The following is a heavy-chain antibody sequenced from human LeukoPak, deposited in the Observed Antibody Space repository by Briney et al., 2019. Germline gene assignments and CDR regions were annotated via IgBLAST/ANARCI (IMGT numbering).Heavy chain of an antibody. Sequence: ASVTVSCKTSGYTFTIYGITWVRQAPGQGLEWMGWSSPYNGNTKYAQEFQGRVSMTTDTSTRTAYMELRGLRYDDTAVYYCATDPHLYDPLTGFAYYFDYWGQGTLVTVSS. CDR3: ATDPHLYDPLTGFAYYFDY. V-gene: IGHV1-18*01. D-gene: IGHD3-9*01. J-gene: IGHJ4*02. CDR1: GYTFTIYG. CDR2: SSPYNGNT.